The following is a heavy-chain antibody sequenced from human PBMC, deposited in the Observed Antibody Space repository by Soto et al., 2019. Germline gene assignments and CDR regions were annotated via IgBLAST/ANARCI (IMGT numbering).Heavy chain of an antibody. CDR3: ARAGGIQLWFAPD. D-gene: IGHD5-18*01. CDR2: IWYDGSNK. J-gene: IGHJ4*02. CDR1: GFTFSSYG. Sequence: PGGSLSLSSAASGFTFSSYGMHWVRQAPGKGLEWVAVIWYDGSNKYYADSVKGRSTISRDNSKNTLYLQMNSLRAEDTAVYYCARAGGIQLWFAPDWGQGTLVTVSS. V-gene: IGHV3-33*01.